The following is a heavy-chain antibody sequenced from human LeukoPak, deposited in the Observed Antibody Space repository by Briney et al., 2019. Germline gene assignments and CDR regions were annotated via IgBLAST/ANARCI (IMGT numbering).Heavy chain of an antibody. CDR2: ISSSSSYI. D-gene: IGHD1-26*01. J-gene: IGHJ6*03. Sequence: KSGGSLRPSCAASGFTFSSYSMNWVRQAPGKGLEWVSSISSSSSYIYYADSVKGRFTISRDNSKNTLYLQMNSLRAEDTAVYYCARGGELLRYYYYYMDVWGKGTTVTVSS. CDR3: ARGGELLRYYYYYMDV. V-gene: IGHV3-21*01. CDR1: GFTFSSYS.